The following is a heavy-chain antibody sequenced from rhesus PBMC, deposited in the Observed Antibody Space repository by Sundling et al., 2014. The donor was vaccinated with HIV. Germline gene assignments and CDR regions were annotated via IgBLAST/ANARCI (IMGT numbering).Heavy chain of an antibody. Sequence: QVHLQESGPGLVKPSETLSLTCAVSGASISSHYWSWIRQAPGKGLEWIGEINGDSGSTNYNPSLKNRVTISKDTSKNQFSLKLSSVTAADTAVYYCARSMYDYWGQGVLVTVSS. CDR1: GASISSHY. CDR2: INGDSGST. J-gene: IGHJ4*01. V-gene: IGHV4-80*01. CDR3: ARSMYDY. D-gene: IGHD3-40*01.